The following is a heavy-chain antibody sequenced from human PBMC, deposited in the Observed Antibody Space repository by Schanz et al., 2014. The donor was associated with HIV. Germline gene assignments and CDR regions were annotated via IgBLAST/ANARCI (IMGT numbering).Heavy chain of an antibody. CDR3: AKSGQLVTKEYWFDS. Sequence: QVLLQESGPRLMKPSETVSLSCTVSSGSIRTHHWNWIRQSAGKGLEWIGRVSGNANTDYNPSLKGRVTIEIDTSSSLFSLTLKSVTAADTAVYFCAKSGQLVTKEYWFDSWGQGTLVIVSS. D-gene: IGHD6-6*01. CDR2: VSGNANT. CDR1: SGSIRTHH. V-gene: IGHV4-4*07. J-gene: IGHJ5*01.